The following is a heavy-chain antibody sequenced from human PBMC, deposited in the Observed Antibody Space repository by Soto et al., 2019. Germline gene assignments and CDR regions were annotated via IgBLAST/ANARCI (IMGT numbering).Heavy chain of an antibody. Sequence: PGWSLGLSCASSRVTVSNSGMNLVRQAPGKGLEWVGRIKSKTDGGTTDYAAPVKGRFTISRDDSKNTLYLQMNSLKTEDTAVYYCTTFDMIVVYGMDVWGQGTTVTVSS. J-gene: IGHJ6*02. CDR2: IKSKTDGGTT. D-gene: IGHD3-22*01. CDR3: TTFDMIVVYGMDV. V-gene: IGHV3-15*07. CDR1: RVTVSNSG.